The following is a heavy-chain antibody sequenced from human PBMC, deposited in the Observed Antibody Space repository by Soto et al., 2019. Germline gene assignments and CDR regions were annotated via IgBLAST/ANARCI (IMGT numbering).Heavy chain of an antibody. CDR2: FYYSENT. J-gene: IGHJ6*02. D-gene: IGHD2-2*01. V-gene: IGHV4-39*01. CDR3: AKLAGYCSGNSCHGDYAMDV. Sequence: TSETLSLTCSVSGGSISSQSYSWGWIRQPPGKGLEWIGTFYYSENTYYNPSLKSRVTISVDTSKNQFSLKLSSVTAADTAVYYCAKLAGYCSGNSCHGDYAMDVWGQGTTVTVSS. CDR1: GGSISSQSYS.